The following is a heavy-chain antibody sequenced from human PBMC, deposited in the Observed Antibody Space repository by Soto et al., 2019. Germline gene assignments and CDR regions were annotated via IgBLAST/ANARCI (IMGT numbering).Heavy chain of an antibody. V-gene: IGHV3-23*01. D-gene: IGHD5-12*01. CDR2: ISGIGHNT. CDR1: GLSFIDSV. J-gene: IGHJ6*02. Sequence: GVQRLSYSASGLSFIDSVRRWVRQAPGNGLELVSAISGIGHNTYYTESLKGRFTIARDNSKNTLSLQVKSLRAEETAVYYCVKWGYSGYDSTPPSGYYLVNGVDAWGQGTTVTVSS. CDR3: VKWGYSGYDSTPPSGYYLVNGVDA.